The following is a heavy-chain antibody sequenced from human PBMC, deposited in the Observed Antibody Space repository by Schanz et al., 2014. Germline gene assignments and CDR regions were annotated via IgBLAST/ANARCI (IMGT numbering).Heavy chain of an antibody. CDR2: IKQDGSEK. Sequence: VQLVESGGGLVQPGGSLRLSCGGSGFTFSKYWMSWVRQAPGKGLEWVANIKQDGSEKYYVDAVKGRFTISRDNAKNTLYLQMNSLRAEDTAVYYCARPRFDYGEVDYWGQGTLVTVSS. CDR3: ARPRFDYGEVDY. V-gene: IGHV3-7*02. CDR1: GFTFSKYW. J-gene: IGHJ4*02. D-gene: IGHD4-17*01.